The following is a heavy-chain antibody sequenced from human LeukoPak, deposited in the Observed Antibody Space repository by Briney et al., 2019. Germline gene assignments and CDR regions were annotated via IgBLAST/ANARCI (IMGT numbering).Heavy chain of an antibody. Sequence: SETLSLTCTVSGDSISTNSYFWGWIRQPPGKGLEWLGSIYYSGSTYYNPSLKRRVTLSVDTSKNQFSLNLYSVTAADTAVFYCARSYYYDYRQIDYWGQGTLVTVSS. CDR3: ARSYYYDYRQIDY. D-gene: IGHD3-22*01. CDR2: IYYSGST. CDR1: GDSISTNSYF. J-gene: IGHJ4*02. V-gene: IGHV4-39*01.